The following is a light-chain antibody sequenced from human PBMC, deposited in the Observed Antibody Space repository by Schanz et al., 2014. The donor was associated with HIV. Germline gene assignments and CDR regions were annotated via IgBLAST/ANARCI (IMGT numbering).Light chain of an antibody. CDR2: DVS. V-gene: IGLV2-14*03. Sequence: QSALTQPASVSGSPGQSITISCTGTSSDVGNYNYVSWHQQLPGKVPKLMIYDVSNRASGVSNRFSGSKSGNTASLTVSGLQAEDEADYYCVSYTGTNNPVFGGGTKVTVL. CDR1: SSDVGNYNY. J-gene: IGLJ2*01. CDR3: VSYTGTNNPV.